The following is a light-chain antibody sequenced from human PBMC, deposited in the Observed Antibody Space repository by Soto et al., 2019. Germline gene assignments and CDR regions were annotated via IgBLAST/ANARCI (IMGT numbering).Light chain of an antibody. V-gene: IGKV3-20*01. CDR3: QHYSTLPHT. Sequence: ENVLTQSPGTLSLSQGARATLSCRATQSGTSRYFAWYQQEPGQAPRLLIYGASSRATDIAGSFSGSWAGAVFTLTISRLEPEDVVLYCWQHYSTLPHTFGQGTKLEVK. CDR2: GAS. J-gene: IGKJ2*01. CDR1: QSGTSRY.